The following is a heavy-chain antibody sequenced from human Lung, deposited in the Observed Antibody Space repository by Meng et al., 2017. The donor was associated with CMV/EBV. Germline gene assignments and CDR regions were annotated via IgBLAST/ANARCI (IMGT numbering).Heavy chain of an antibody. V-gene: IGHV3-20*04. CDR1: GFTFDDYG. D-gene: IGHD3-22*01. Sequence: GESLKISCAASGFTFDDYGMNWVRQAPGKGLEWVSGIDWNGRGTGYGKSVKGRFTVSRDNAKNILYLQMNSLAAEDTALYYCARGGALHYSNSSGYYPYYFDHWXQGMXVTVSS. J-gene: IGHJ4*02. CDR2: IDWNGRGT. CDR3: ARGGALHYSNSSGYYPYYFDH.